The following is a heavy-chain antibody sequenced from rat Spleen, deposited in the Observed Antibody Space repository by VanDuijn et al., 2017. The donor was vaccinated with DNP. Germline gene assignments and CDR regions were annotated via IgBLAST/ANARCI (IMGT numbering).Heavy chain of an antibody. Sequence: EVQLVEPGGGLVQPGRSLKLSCAASGFTFSNCDMAWVRQAPTKGLEWVASISTSGTNHYYRDSAKGRLTISRYNAKSTLFLQINSLWSEDTATYYCTRATGFDYWGQGTSVTVSS. CDR1: GFTFSNCD. J-gene: IGHJ4*01. V-gene: IGHV5-25*01. CDR3: TRATGFDY. D-gene: IGHD1-6*01. CDR2: ISTSGTNH.